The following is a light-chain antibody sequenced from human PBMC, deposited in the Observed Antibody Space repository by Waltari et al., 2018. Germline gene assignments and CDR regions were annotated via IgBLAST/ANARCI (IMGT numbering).Light chain of an antibody. CDR2: DVT. J-gene: IGLJ2*01. CDR3: SSQTLDGVVL. Sequence: QSALTQPASVSGSPGQSITISCTGLGSGFGASGHVPWHQHHPGKAPQVIIYDVTNRPSGVSARFSASRSANTASLTISGLQPEDEGDYFCSSQTLDGVVLFGGGTKVTVL. CDR1: GSGFGASGH. V-gene: IGLV2-14*03.